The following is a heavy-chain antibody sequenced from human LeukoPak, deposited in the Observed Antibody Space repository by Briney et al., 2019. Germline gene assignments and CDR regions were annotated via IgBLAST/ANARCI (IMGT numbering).Heavy chain of an antibody. D-gene: IGHD6-19*01. J-gene: IGHJ4*02. CDR1: GYSFTSFW. CDR2: IYPGDSDT. CDR3: ARRNSQWLVYYFDY. Sequence: GESLKISWKGSGYSFTSFWIGWVRQMPGIGLGGVGIIYPGDSDTRYSPSFQGQVTISADKSISTAYLQWSSLKASDTAMYYCARRNSQWLVYYFDYWGQGTLVTVSS. V-gene: IGHV5-51*01.